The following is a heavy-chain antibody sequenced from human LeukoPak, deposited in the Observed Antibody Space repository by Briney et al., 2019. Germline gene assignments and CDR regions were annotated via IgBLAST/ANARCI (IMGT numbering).Heavy chain of an antibody. CDR2: ISTSGSTT. Sequence: RGGSLRLSCTASGFTFTSYEMNWVRQAPGKGLEWVSHISTSGSTTHYADSVRGRFTISRDNAKNSLFLQMNSLRAEDTAVYYCATDLEGLVDFEYWGQGTLVTVSS. D-gene: IGHD6-19*01. CDR1: GFTFTSYE. V-gene: IGHV3-48*03. CDR3: ATDLEGLVDFEY. J-gene: IGHJ4*02.